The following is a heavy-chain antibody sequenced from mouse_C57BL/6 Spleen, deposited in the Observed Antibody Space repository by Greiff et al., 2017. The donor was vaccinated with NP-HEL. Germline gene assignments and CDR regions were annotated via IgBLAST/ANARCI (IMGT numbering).Heavy chain of an antibody. CDR1: GYTFTSYW. V-gene: IGHV1-61*01. J-gene: IGHJ4*01. CDR3: ARLMYYARDY. Sequence: QVQLQQPGAELVRPGSSVKLSCKASGYTFTSYWMDWVKQRPGQGLEWIGNIYPSDSETHYNQKFKDKATLTVDKSSSTAYMQLSSLTSEDSAVYYCARLMYYARDYWGQGTSVTVSS. CDR2: IYPSDSET.